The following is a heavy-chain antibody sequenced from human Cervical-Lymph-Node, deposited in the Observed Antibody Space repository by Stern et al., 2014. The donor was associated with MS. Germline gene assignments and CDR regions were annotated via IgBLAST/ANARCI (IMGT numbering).Heavy chain of an antibody. D-gene: IGHD2-15*01. CDR3: ARLLTHYNGMDV. CDR1: GFAFSTYS. J-gene: IGHJ6*04. Sequence: EVQLVESGGGLVQPGGSLRLSCAASGFAFSTYSMNWVRQAPGKGLEWIAYIRTSTRIIYYADSVKGRFTISKDNAKNSLYLQMNNLRDEDTAVYYCARLLTHYNGMDVWGTGTTVTVSS. V-gene: IGHV3-48*02. CDR2: IRTSTRII.